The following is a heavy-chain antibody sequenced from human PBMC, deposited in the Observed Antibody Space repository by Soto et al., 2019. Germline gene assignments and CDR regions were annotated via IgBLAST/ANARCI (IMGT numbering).Heavy chain of an antibody. D-gene: IGHD1-26*01. J-gene: IGHJ3*01. CDR2: IIPMFGAA. CDR1: GDSFSSKA. CDR3: AREWGSGDYTAFDV. V-gene: IGHV1-69*01. Sequence: QVQLMQSGAEVKKPGSSVKVSCKASGDSFSSKAISWVRQAPAQGLEWMGGIIPMFGAANYAQKFQARVTITADESTKTVHMERNSLRSEDTAMYYCAREWGSGDYTAFDVWGQGTMVTVSS.